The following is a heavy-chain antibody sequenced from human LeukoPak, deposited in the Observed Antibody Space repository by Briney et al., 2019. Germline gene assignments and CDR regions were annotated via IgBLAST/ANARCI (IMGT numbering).Heavy chain of an antibody. CDR3: TTKGGFSDFGTPPPFDY. D-gene: IGHD1-14*01. Sequence: PGGSLRLSCAASGFTFSNAWMSWVRQAPGKGLEWVGRIKSKTDGGTTDYAAPGKGRFTISRDDSKNTLYLQMNSLKTEDTAVYYCTTKGGFSDFGTPPPFDYWGQGTLVTVSS. CDR2: IKSKTDGGTT. CDR1: GFTFSNAW. J-gene: IGHJ4*02. V-gene: IGHV3-15*01.